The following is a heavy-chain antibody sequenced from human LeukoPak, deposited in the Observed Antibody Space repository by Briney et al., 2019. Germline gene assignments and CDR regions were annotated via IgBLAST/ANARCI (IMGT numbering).Heavy chain of an antibody. V-gene: IGHV3-30*03. CDR1: GFTFSSYG. CDR2: ISYDGSNK. CDR3: ARSAHYDILTGVDY. D-gene: IGHD3-9*01. J-gene: IGHJ4*02. Sequence: PGGSLRLSCAASGFTFSSYGMHWVRQAPGKGLEWVAVISYDGSNKYYADSVKGRFTISRDNSKNTLYLQMNSLRAEDTAAYYCARSAHYDILTGVDYWGQGTLVTVSS.